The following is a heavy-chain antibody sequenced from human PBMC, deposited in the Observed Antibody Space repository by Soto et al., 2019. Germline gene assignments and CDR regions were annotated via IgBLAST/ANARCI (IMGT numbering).Heavy chain of an antibody. CDR3: ASGKAPPEDS. J-gene: IGHJ4*02. CDR2: ILHSGST. V-gene: IGHV4-4*02. CDR1: GGSISNSDW. Sequence: QVQLQESGPGLVKPSGTLSLTCAVSGGSISNSDWWSWVRQPPGKGLEWIGEILHSGSTNYNPSLQSRVTISVDQPQNQFSPQLSSVTAADTAVYYCASGKAPPEDSWGQGTLVTVSS.